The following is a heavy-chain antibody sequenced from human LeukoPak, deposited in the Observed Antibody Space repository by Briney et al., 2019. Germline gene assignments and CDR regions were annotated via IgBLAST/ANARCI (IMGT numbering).Heavy chain of an antibody. J-gene: IGHJ4*02. CDR2: IRFDGSNK. V-gene: IGHV3-30*02. CDR1: EFTFSSYG. Sequence: SGGSLRLSCASSEFTFSSYGMHWVRQAPGKGLEWVAFIRFDGSNKYYADSVKGRFTISRDNSKNTLYLQMNSLRAEDTAVYYCEKDLYYCGGACSEPFAYWGQGPPLTVSS. D-gene: IGHD2-21*01. CDR3: EKDLYYCGGACSEPFAY.